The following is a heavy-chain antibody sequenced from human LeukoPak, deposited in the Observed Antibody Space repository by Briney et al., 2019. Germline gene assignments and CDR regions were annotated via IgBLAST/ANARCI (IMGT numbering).Heavy chain of an antibody. CDR3: ARFNHSSGWFVD. CDR2: IDWDDDK. CDR1: GFSLSTRGMC. D-gene: IGHD6-19*01. V-gene: IGHV2-70*11. J-gene: IGHJ4*02. Sequence: ESGPTLVNPTQTLTLTCTFSGFSLSTRGMCVSWIRQPPGKALEWLARIDWDDDKYYSTSLKTRLTISKDTSKNQVVLTMTNMGPVDAATYYCARFNHSSGWFVDWGQGTLVTVSS.